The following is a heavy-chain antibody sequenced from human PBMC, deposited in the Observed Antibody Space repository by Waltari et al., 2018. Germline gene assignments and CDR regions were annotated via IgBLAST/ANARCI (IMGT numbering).Heavy chain of an antibody. D-gene: IGHD6-13*01. CDR2: ISHSGST. CDR1: GYLISSGHY. Sequence: QVQLQESGPGLETPSEPLSLTCAVSGYLISSGHYWGWIRQPRGKGLVRSGCISHSGSTYYNPSLKSRFTISVDTSKNQFSLKLSSVTAADTAVYYCARDRQQLVPFDYWGQGTLVTVSS. CDR3: ARDRQQLVPFDY. V-gene: IGHV4-38-2*02. J-gene: IGHJ4*02.